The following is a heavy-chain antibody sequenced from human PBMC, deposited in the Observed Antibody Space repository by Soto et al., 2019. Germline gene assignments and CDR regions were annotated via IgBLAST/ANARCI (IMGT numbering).Heavy chain of an antibody. D-gene: IGHD3-3*01. V-gene: IGHV3-23*01. Sequence: HPGGSLRLSCAASGFTFSSYAMSWVRQAPGKGLEWVSGISGSGGSTYYADSVKGRFTISRDNSKNTLHLQLNSLRAEDTAVYYCSGDFWTGAAPVWGQGTTVTVSS. CDR1: GFTFSSYA. CDR3: SGDFWTGAAPV. J-gene: IGHJ6*02. CDR2: ISGSGGST.